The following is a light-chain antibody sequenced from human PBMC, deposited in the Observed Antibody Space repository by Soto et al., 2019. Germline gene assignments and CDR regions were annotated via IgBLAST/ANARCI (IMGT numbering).Light chain of an antibody. J-gene: IGKJ4*01. CDR3: QNYNDYPLT. CDR2: KAS. Sequence: DIQMTQSPSTLSASIGDRVTITCRASQSISTWLAWYQQKPGQAPKVLIYKASNLETGVPSRFSGSGSGTEFTLTINSLQPDDFAAYYCQNYNDYPLTFGGGTKVEIE. CDR1: QSISTW. V-gene: IGKV1-5*03.